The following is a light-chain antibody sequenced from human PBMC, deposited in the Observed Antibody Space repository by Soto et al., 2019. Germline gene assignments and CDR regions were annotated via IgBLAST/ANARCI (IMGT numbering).Light chain of an antibody. Sequence: DIQMTQSPSSLSASVGNRVTITCRASQSISTYLNWYQKVGKAPKLLIYAASTLQSGVPSRFRGSGSGTDFTLTISSLQPEDFATYYCQQSYSTSITFGQGTRLEIK. J-gene: IGKJ5*01. CDR3: QQSYSTSIT. CDR1: QSISTY. CDR2: AAS. V-gene: IGKV1-39*01.